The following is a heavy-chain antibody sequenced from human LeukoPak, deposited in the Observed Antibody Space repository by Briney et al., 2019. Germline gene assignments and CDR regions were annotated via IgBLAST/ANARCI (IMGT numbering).Heavy chain of an antibody. Sequence: SVKVSCKASGGTFSRYAISWVRQAPGQGLEWMGGIIPIFGTANYAQRFQGRVTITTDESTSTAYMELSSLRSEDTAVYYCARVGVLRYFELWGQGTLVTVSS. D-gene: IGHD3-9*01. J-gene: IGHJ4*02. CDR1: GGTFSRYA. CDR2: IIPIFGTA. CDR3: ARVGVLRYFEL. V-gene: IGHV1-69*05.